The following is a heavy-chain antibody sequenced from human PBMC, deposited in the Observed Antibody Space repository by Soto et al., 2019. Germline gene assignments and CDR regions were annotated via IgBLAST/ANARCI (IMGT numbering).Heavy chain of an antibody. Sequence: QVQLQESGPGLVKPSQTLSLTCTVSGGSISSGGYYWSWIRQHPGKGLEWIGYIYYSGSTYYNPSRKSRVTISVDTSKNQFSLKVSSVTAADTAVYSCASSQGGYSYLGYWGQGTLVTVSS. J-gene: IGHJ4*02. D-gene: IGHD5-18*01. CDR2: IYYSGST. V-gene: IGHV4-31*03. CDR3: ASSQGGYSYLGY. CDR1: GGSISSGGYY.